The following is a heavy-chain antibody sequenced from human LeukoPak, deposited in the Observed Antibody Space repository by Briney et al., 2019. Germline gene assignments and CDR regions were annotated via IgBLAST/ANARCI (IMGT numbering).Heavy chain of an antibody. J-gene: IGHJ4*02. CDR3: ARDGNGERIFDY. CDR2: IYTSGST. V-gene: IGHV4-4*07. Sequence: SETLSLTCAVYGGSFIGYYWSWIRQPAGKGLEWIGRIYTSGSTNYNPSLKSRVTMSVDTSKNQFSLKLSSVTAADTAVYYCARDGNGERIFDYWGQGTLVTVSS. CDR1: GGSFIGYY. D-gene: IGHD1-1*01.